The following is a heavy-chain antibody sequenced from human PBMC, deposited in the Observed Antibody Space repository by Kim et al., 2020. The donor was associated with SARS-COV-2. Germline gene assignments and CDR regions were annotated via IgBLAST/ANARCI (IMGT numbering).Heavy chain of an antibody. J-gene: IGHJ4*02. CDR1: GFTFSIYS. D-gene: IGHD5-12*01. CDR3: ARVGRRGYTVDS. V-gene: IGHV3-48*02. Sequence: GGSLRLSCAASGFTFSIYSIDWVRRAPGKGLEWVIYISSTSRDIYYADSVKGRFTVSRDNAENSVYLQMDSLTDEDTAIYYCARVGRRGYTVDSWGQGTPVTVSS. CDR2: ISSTSRDI.